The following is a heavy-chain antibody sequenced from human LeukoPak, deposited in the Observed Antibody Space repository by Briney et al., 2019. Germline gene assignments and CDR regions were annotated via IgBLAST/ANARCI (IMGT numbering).Heavy chain of an antibody. CDR3: ARGERDYYDSSGPYFDY. V-gene: IGHV4-30-4*08. Sequence: SEILSLTCTVSGGSISSGDYYWSWIRQPPGKGLEWIGYIYYSGSTYYNPSLKSRVTISVDRSKNQFSLKLSSVTAADTAVYYCARGERDYYDSSGPYFDYWGQGTLVTVSS. D-gene: IGHD3-22*01. CDR1: GGSISSGDYY. J-gene: IGHJ4*02. CDR2: IYYSGST.